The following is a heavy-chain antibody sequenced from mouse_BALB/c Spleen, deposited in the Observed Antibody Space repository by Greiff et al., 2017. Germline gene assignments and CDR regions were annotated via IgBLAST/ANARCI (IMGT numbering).Heavy chain of an antibody. D-gene: IGHD3-2*01. V-gene: IGHV14-4*02. J-gene: IGHJ2*01. CDR3: NAQTARATFDY. Sequence: EVQLQQSGAELVRSGASVKLSCTASGFNIKDYYMHWVKQRPEQGLEWIGWIDPENGDTEYAPKFQGKATMTADTSSNTAYLQLSSLSSEDTAVYYCNAQTARATFDYWGQGTTRTVSS. CDR2: IDPENGDT. CDR1: GFNIKDYY.